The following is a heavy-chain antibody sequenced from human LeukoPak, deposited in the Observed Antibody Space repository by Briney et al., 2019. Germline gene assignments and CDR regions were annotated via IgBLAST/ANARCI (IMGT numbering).Heavy chain of an antibody. Sequence: SVKVSCKASGGTFSSYAISWVRQAPGQGLEWMGGIIPIFGTANYAQKFQGRVTITADKSTSTAYMELSSLRSEDTAVYYCARSRTKRDGDAFDIWGRGTMVTVSS. D-gene: IGHD5-24*01. J-gene: IGHJ3*02. V-gene: IGHV1-69*06. CDR2: IIPIFGTA. CDR3: ARSRTKRDGDAFDI. CDR1: GGTFSSYA.